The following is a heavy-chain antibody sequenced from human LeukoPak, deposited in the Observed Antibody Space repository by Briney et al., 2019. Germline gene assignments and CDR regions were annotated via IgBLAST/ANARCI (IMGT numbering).Heavy chain of an antibody. J-gene: IGHJ4*02. CDR2: IYYTGST. CDR3: ARRGGSGRAFDY. D-gene: IGHD1-26*01. V-gene: IGHV4-39*01. Sequence: WGWIRQPPGKGLEWIGSIYYTGSTYDNPSPKSRVTISVDTSKNQFSLKLSSVTAADTAVYYCARRGGSGRAFDYWGQGTLVTVSS.